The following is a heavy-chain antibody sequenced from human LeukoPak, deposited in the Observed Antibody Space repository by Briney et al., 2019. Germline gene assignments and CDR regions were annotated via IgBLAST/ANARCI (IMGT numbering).Heavy chain of an antibody. Sequence: PSETLSLTCAVYGGSFSGYSWTWIRQPPGKGLEWIGEINHSGSTNYNPSLKSRVTLSVDTSKNQFSLKLTSVTAADTAVYYCARGSPGYWGQGTLVTSST. CDR2: INHSGST. CDR1: GGSFSGYS. V-gene: IGHV4-34*01. CDR3: ARGSPGY. J-gene: IGHJ4*02.